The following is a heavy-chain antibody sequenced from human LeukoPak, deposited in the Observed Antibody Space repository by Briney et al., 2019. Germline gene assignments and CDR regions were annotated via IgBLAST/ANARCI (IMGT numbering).Heavy chain of an antibody. CDR2: INPNSGGT. D-gene: IGHD6-6*01. CDR3: ARQSIGATQYYFDY. V-gene: IGHV1-2*02. Sequence: ASVKVSCKASGYTFTGYYMHWVRQAPGQGLEWMGWINPNSGGTNYAQKFQGRVTMTRDTSISTAYMELRRLRSDDTAVYYCARQSIGATQYYFDYWGQGTLVTVSS. CDR1: GYTFTGYY. J-gene: IGHJ4*02.